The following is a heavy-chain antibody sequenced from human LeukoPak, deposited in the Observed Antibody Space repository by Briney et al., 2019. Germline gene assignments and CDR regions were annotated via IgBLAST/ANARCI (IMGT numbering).Heavy chain of an antibody. CDR1: GYTFTSYD. D-gene: IGHD6-6*01. CDR3: AREGYSSSPYYFDY. V-gene: IGHV1-8*03. Sequence: ASVKVSCKASGYTFTSYDINWVRQATGQGLEWMGWMNPNSGNTGYAQKFQGRVTITRNTSISTAYMELSSLRSEDTAVYYCAREGYSSSPYYFDYWGQGTLVTVSS. J-gene: IGHJ4*02. CDR2: MNPNSGNT.